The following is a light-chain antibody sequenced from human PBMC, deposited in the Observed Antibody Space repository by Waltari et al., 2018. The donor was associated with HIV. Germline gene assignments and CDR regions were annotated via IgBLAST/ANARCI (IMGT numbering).Light chain of an antibody. V-gene: IGKV2-30*01. CDR2: RVS. Sequence: VVVTQSPLLLPVSFGQPASISCNSSQSLLYRDGNTYLNWFHQRPGQYPGRLIYRVSNRDSGVPDRFSGSGSGTDFTLKISRVEAEDVGVYYCMQGTHWPITFGQGTRLEIK. J-gene: IGKJ5*01. CDR3: MQGTHWPIT. CDR1: QSLLYRDGNTY.